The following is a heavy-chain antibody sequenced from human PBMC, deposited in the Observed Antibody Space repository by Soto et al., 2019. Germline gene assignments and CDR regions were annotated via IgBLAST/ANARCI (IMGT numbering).Heavy chain of an antibody. V-gene: IGHV1-3*05. Sequence: QVQLVQSGAEEKKPGASVKVSCKASGYTFTSYAMHWVRQAPGQRLEWMGWINAGNGNTKYSQKFQGRVTITRDTSASTAYMELSILRSEDTAVYYCASSYCISTSCPPYYGMDVWGQGTTVTVSS. J-gene: IGHJ6*02. D-gene: IGHD2-2*01. CDR1: GYTFTSYA. CDR2: INAGNGNT. CDR3: ASSYCISTSCPPYYGMDV.